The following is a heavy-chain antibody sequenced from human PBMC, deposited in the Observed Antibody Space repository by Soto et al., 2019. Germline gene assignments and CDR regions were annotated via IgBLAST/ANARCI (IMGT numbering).Heavy chain of an antibody. CDR3: AKGGRYSSGWYNYFDY. D-gene: IGHD6-19*01. V-gene: IGHV3-30*18. J-gene: IGHJ4*02. Sequence: QVQQVESGGGVVQPGRSLRLSCAASGFTFSSYGMHWVRQAPGKGLEWVAVISYDGSNKYYADSVKGRFTISRDNSKNTLYLQMNSLRAEDTAVYYCAKGGRYSSGWYNYFDYWGQGTLVTVSS. CDR2: ISYDGSNK. CDR1: GFTFSSYG.